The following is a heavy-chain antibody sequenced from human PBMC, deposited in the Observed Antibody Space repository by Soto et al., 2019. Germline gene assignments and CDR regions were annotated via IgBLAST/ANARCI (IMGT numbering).Heavy chain of an antibody. CDR3: ARDRCSSTSCYLGPYYDFWSGYPTSWFDP. CDR1: GGSISSGGYY. Sequence: SETLSLTCTVSGGSISSGGYYWSWIRQHPGKGLEWIGYIYYSGSTYYNPSLKSRVTISVDTSKNEFSLKLSSVTAADTAVYYCARDRCSSTSCYLGPYYDFWSGYPTSWFDPWGQGTLVTVSS. CDR2: IYYSGST. V-gene: IGHV4-31*03. D-gene: IGHD3-3*01. J-gene: IGHJ5*02.